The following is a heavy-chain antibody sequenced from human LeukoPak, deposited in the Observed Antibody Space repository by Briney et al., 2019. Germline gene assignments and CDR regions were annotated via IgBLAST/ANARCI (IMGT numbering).Heavy chain of an antibody. CDR2: IRPDNGNT. Sequence: ASVKVSCKASGHTFRTYGVIWVRQAPGQGLEYMGWIRPDNGNTNYAQRFHGRLTMTTDASTTTAYMELRNLGSDDTAVYYCARLRGLTWRDLVDSWGQGTLVTVSS. V-gene: IGHV1-18*01. CDR3: ARLRGLTWRDLVDS. J-gene: IGHJ5*01. CDR1: GHTFRTYG. D-gene: IGHD4-17*01.